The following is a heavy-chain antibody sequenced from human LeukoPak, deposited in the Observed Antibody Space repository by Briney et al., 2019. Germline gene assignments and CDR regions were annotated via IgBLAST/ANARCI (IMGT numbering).Heavy chain of an antibody. J-gene: IGHJ4*02. Sequence: GESLKISCKGSGYSFTRYWIGWVRQMPGKGLEWMGIIYPGDSDTKYSPSFQGQVTISADKSISTAYLQWSSLKASDTAIYYCARLNGYSYGSLAGSCDYWGQGTLVTVSS. CDR2: IYPGDSDT. CDR3: ARLNGYSYGSLAGSCDY. D-gene: IGHD5-18*01. CDR1: GYSFTRYW. V-gene: IGHV5-51*01.